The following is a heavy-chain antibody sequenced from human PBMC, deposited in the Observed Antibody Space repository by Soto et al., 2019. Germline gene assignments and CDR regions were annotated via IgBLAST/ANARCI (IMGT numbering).Heavy chain of an antibody. V-gene: IGHV4-59*01. CDR2: IYHSGST. CDR1: GGSISSSY. D-gene: IGHD3-22*01. Sequence: SEALSHPCMAFGGSISSSYWSRIRRPPGQGLEWMGYIYHSGSTNYNPSLKSRVTISVDTSKNHFSLKLSSVTAADTAVYDCASSDSSGTFAYWGQGTPVTVS. J-gene: IGHJ4*02. CDR3: ASSDSSGTFAY.